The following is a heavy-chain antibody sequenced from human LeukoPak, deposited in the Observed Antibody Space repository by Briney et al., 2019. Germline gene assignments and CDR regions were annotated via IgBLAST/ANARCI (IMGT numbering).Heavy chain of an antibody. V-gene: IGHV4-30-4*01. CDR2: IYYSGST. CDR3: ARDKALRNWYFDL. CDR1: GGSISSGDYY. Sequence: SQTLSLTCTVSGGSISSGDYYWSWIRQPPGKGLEWIGYIYYSGSTYYNPSLKSRVTISIDTSKNQFSLKLTSVTAADTAVYYCARDKALRNWYFDLWGRGTLATVSS. J-gene: IGHJ2*01.